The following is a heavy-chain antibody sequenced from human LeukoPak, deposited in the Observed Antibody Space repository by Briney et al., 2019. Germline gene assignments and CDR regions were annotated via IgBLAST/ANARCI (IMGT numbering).Heavy chain of an antibody. CDR2: IYYSGST. CDR3: ATFDYGDYGMDV. V-gene: IGHV4-39*01. CDR1: GGSISSSSYY. J-gene: IGHJ6*02. D-gene: IGHD4-17*01. Sequence: SETLSLTCTVSGGSISSSSYYWGWIRQSPGKGLEWIGSIYYSGSTYYNPSLRSRVTISVDTSKNQFSLKLSSVTAADTAVYYCATFDYGDYGMDVWGQGTTVTVSS.